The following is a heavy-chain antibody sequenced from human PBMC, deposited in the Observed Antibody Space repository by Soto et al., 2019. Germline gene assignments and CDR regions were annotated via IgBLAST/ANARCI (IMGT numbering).Heavy chain of an antibody. CDR1: GGSISSGGYY. CDR2: IYYSGST. J-gene: IGHJ6*03. CDR3: ARGTTVSRYYYYYMDV. D-gene: IGHD4-17*01. V-gene: IGHV4-31*03. Sequence: SETLSLTCTVSGGSISSGGYYWSWIRQHPGKGLEWIGYIYYSGSTYYNPSLKSRVTISVDTSKNQFSLKLSSVTAADTAVYYCARGTTVSRYYYYYMDVWGKGTTVTVSS.